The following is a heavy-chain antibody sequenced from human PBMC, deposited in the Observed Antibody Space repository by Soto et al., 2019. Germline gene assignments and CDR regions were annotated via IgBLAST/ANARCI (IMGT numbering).Heavy chain of an antibody. CDR2: ISGYNGNT. J-gene: IGHJ4*02. CDR1: GYTFSNYG. D-gene: IGHD3-10*01. CDR3: ARDEGIRGLEF. Sequence: QVQLVQSGPEVKKPGASVKVSCKASGYTFSNYGISWVRQAPGQGLEWMGWISGYNGNTAYARNLQDRVTMTIDAPTTTAYMELMSLRSDDTAVYYCARDEGIRGLEFRGLGTLVTVSS. V-gene: IGHV1-18*04.